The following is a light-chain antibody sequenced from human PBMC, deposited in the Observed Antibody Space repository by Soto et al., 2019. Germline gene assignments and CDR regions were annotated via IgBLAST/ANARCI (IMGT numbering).Light chain of an antibody. CDR1: SSDVGNYNY. CDR3: SSYAGSKTL. J-gene: IGLJ3*02. V-gene: IGLV2-8*01. CDR2: EVT. Sequence: QSVLTQPPSASGSPGQSVTISCTGTSSDVGNYNYVSWYQQHPGKAPKLMIYEVTKRPSGVPDRFSGSKSGNTASLTVSGLQAEDEADYYCSSYAGSKTLFGGGTKLTFL.